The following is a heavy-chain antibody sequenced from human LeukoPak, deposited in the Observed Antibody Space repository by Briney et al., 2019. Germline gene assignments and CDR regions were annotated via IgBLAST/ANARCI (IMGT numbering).Heavy chain of an antibody. Sequence: ASVKVSCKASGYTFTGYYMHWVRQAPGQGLEWMGWINPNSGGTNYAQKFQGRVTMTRDTSISTAYMELSRLRSDDTAVYYCAGDLVYYDSSGYPDYWGQGTLVTVSS. D-gene: IGHD3-22*01. CDR2: INPNSGGT. J-gene: IGHJ4*02. CDR3: AGDLVYYDSSGYPDY. V-gene: IGHV1-2*02. CDR1: GYTFTGYY.